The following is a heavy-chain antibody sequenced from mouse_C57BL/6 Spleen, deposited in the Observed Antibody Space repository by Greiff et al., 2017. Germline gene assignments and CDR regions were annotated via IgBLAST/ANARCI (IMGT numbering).Heavy chain of an antibody. J-gene: IGHJ2*01. CDR1: GYTFTDYE. Sequence: QVQLQQSGAELVRPGASVTLSCKASGYTFTDYEMHWVKQTPVHGLEWIGAIDPETGGTAYNQKFKGKAILTADKSSSTAYMQLSSLTSEDSAVYYCASPLGRFDYWGQGTTLTVSS. CDR3: ASPLGRFDY. V-gene: IGHV1-15*01. D-gene: IGHD4-1*01. CDR2: IDPETGGT.